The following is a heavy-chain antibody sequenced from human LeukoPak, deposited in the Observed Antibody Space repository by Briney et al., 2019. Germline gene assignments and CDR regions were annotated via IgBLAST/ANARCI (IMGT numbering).Heavy chain of an antibody. CDR3: ARHFKVIRVWFGEFPYYFDY. D-gene: IGHD3-10*01. Sequence: SETLSLTCTVSGGSISSSSYYWGWIRQPPGKGLEWIGSIYYSGSTYYNPSLKSRVTISVDTSKNQFSLKLSSVTAADTAVYYCARHFKVIRVWFGEFPYYFDYWGQGTLVTVSS. CDR1: GGSISSSSYY. CDR2: IYYSGST. V-gene: IGHV4-39*01. J-gene: IGHJ4*02.